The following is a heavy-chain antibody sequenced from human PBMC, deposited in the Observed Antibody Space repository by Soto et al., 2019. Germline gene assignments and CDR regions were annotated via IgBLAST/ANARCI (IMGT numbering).Heavy chain of an antibody. Sequence: PGGSLRLSCEASGFIFSNYAMNWVRQAPGKGLEWVSSVSVSGRQTFYADSVKGRFAISRDNSKDTLYLQLNSLSAEDTAIYYCAKEITAMGFYGLDVWGRGTTVTVSS. V-gene: IGHV3-23*01. J-gene: IGHJ6*02. D-gene: IGHD1-20*01. CDR1: GFIFSNYA. CDR2: VSVSGRQT. CDR3: AKEITAMGFYGLDV.